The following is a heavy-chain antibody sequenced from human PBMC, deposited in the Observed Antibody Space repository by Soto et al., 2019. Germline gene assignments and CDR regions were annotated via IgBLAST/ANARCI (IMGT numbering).Heavy chain of an antibody. Sequence: SETLSLTCTVSGGSISSSSYYWGWIRQPPGKGLEWIGSIYYSGSTYYNPSLKSRVTISVDTSKNQFSLKLSSVTAADTAVYYCARHSSGWYPPYYYYGMDVWGQGTTVTVSS. V-gene: IGHV4-39*01. D-gene: IGHD6-19*01. CDR2: IYYSGST. CDR1: GGSISSSSYY. CDR3: ARHSSGWYPPYYYYGMDV. J-gene: IGHJ6*02.